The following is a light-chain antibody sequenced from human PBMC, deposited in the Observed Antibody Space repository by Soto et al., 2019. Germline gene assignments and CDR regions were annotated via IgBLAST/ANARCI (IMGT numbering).Light chain of an antibody. J-gene: IGKJ2*01. CDR1: QSISSW. CDR2: DAS. CDR3: QQYNSYSYT. Sequence: DIQMTQSPSTLSASVGDRVTITCRASQSISSWLAWYQQKPGKAPKLLIYDASSLESGVPSRFSGSGSGKEFTSPNRSLQPDDFATYYCQQYNSYSYTFGQGTKLEIK. V-gene: IGKV1-5*01.